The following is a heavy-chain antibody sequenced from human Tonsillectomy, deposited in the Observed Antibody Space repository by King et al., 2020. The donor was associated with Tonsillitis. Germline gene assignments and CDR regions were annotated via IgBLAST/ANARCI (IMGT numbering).Heavy chain of an antibody. D-gene: IGHD3-10*01. CDR2: INPSGGST. J-gene: IGHJ4*02. CDR1: GYTFISYY. V-gene: IGHV1-46*01. Sequence: VQLVESGAEVKKPGASVKVSCKASGYTFISYYMHWVRQAPGQGLEWMGIINPSGGSTSYAQKFQGRVTMTRDTSTSTVYMELSSLRSEDTAVYYCARSGWGFGELRIPQLAGPNDYWGQGTLVTVSS. CDR3: ARSGWGFGELRIPQLAGPNDY.